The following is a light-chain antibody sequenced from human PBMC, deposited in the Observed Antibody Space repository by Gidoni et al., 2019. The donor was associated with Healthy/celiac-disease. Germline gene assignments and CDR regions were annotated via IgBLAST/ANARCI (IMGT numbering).Light chain of an antibody. CDR2: GAS. CDR1: QSVSSSY. Sequence: VLTQSPGTLSLSPGERATLSCRASQSVSSSYLAWYQQKPGQAPRLLIYGASSRATGIPDRFSGSGSGTDFTLTISRLEPEDFAVYYCQQYGSSPPWTFGQGTKVEIK. V-gene: IGKV3-20*01. J-gene: IGKJ1*01. CDR3: QQYGSSPPWT.